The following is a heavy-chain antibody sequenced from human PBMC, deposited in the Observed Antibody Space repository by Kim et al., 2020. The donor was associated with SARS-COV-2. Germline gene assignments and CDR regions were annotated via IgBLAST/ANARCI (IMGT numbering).Heavy chain of an antibody. CDR2: IKSNADSSTT. D-gene: IGHD3-16*01. V-gene: IGHV3-72*01. J-gene: IGHJ4*02. CDR3: SRRPVGASHFDC. CDR1: GFTFSDHY. Sequence: GGSLRLSCAASGFTFSDHYMDWVRQAPGKGLEWVARIKSNADSSTTEYAVSVKVTFTIERADSVHSLYLKMHRLKTEDMADYYGSRRPVGASHFDCWAQG.